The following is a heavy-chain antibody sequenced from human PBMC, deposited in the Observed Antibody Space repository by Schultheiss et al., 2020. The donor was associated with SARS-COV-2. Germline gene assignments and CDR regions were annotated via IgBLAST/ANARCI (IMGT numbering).Heavy chain of an antibody. J-gene: IGHJ4*02. Sequence: KISCKASGFTFTSSAVQWVRQARGQRLEWIGWIVVGSGNTNYAQKFQERVTITSDMSTSTAYMELSSLRSEDTAVYYCTRVLRYFDWLFPYFDYWGQGTLVTVSS. CDR3: TRVLRYFDWLFPYFDY. V-gene: IGHV1-58*01. CDR2: IVVGSGNT. CDR1: GFTFTSSA. D-gene: IGHD3-9*01.